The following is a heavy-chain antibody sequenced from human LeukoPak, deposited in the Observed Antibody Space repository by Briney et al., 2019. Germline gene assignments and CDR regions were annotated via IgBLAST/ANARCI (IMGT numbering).Heavy chain of an antibody. Sequence: SETLSLTCAVYGGSFSGYYWSWIRQPPGKGLEWIGSIYYSGSTYYNPSLKSRVTISVDTSKNQFSLKLSPVTAADTAVYYCARGKDYYDSSYWFDPWGQGTLVTVSS. V-gene: IGHV4-34*01. CDR2: IYYSGST. CDR1: GGSFSGYY. CDR3: ARGKDYYDSSYWFDP. D-gene: IGHD3-22*01. J-gene: IGHJ5*02.